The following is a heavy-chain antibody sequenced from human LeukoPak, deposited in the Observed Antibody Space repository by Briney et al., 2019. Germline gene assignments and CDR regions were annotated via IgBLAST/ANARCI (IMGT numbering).Heavy chain of an antibody. CDR3: ARERGKDSSPFYYYYYMDV. D-gene: IGHD3-22*01. V-gene: IGHV1-69*13. J-gene: IGHJ6*03. CDR2: IIPIFGTA. CDR1: GGTFSSYA. Sequence: SVKVSCKASGGTFSSYAISWVRQAPGQGLEWMGGIIPIFGTANYAQKIQGRVTITAGESTSTAYMELSSLTSEDTAVYYCARERGKDSSPFYYYYYMDVWGKGTTVTVSS.